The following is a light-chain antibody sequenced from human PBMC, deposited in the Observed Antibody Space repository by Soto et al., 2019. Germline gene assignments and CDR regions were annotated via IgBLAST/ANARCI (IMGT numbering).Light chain of an antibody. CDR1: QSVSSSD. V-gene: IGKV3-20*01. Sequence: EVVLTQSPVTLSLSPGESATLSCRASQSVSSSDLAWYQQKPGQAPRLLIYGVSSRATGIPDRFSGSGSGTDFTLTISRLEPEDFAVYYCQQYGNSPQTFGQGTKVEIK. CDR3: QQYGNSPQT. CDR2: GVS. J-gene: IGKJ1*01.